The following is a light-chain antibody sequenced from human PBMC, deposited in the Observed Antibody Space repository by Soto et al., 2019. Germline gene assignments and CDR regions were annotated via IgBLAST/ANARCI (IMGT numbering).Light chain of an antibody. J-gene: IGKJ4*01. CDR1: QSVSSSY. CDR2: GAS. Sequence: EIVLTQSPGTLSLSPGERATLSCRASQSVSSSYLAWYQQKPGQAPRLLIYGASSRATGIPDRFSGSGYGTDFTLTISRLESEDFAVYYCQQYGNSPAFGGGTKVEIK. V-gene: IGKV3-20*01. CDR3: QQYGNSPA.